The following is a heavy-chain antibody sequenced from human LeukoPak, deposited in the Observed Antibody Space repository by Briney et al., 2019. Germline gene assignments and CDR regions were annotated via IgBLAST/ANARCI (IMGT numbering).Heavy chain of an antibody. CDR2: LDPEDGER. CDR1: GYTLTELS. CDR3: AAEVDSTGWSYYFDS. D-gene: IGHD6-19*01. J-gene: IGHJ4*02. V-gene: IGHV1-24*01. Sequence: ASVKVSCKVSGYTLTELSMHWVRQAPGKGPEWVGGLDPEDGERTYAQKFQGRVTMTEDTSTDTAYMELNSLRSEDTAVYYCAAEVDSTGWSYYFDSWGQGTLVTVSS.